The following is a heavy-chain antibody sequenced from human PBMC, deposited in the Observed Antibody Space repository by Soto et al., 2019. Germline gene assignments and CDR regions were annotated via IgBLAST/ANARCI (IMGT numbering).Heavy chain of an antibody. J-gene: IGHJ4*02. CDR1: GGSISTSHW. CDR2: IYHTGSS. Sequence: QVQLQESGPGLVKPSGTLSLTCAVFGGSISTSHWWSWVRQPPGKGLEWIGEIYHTGSSNYNPSLKSRVTMSLDKSKNQFSLTLTSVTAADTAVYYCARDGVDTSVVAVMGYWGQVAPVTVSS. V-gene: IGHV4-4*02. CDR3: ARDGVDTSVVAVMGY. D-gene: IGHD5-18*01.